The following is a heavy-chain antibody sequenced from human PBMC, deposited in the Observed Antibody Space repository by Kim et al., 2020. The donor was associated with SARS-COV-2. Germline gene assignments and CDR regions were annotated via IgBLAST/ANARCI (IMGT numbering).Heavy chain of an antibody. Sequence: GSTNYNPSLKSRVTLSVDTAKNQFSLKLSSVTAADTAVYYCARGRLLFDYWGQGTLVTVSS. CDR2: GST. J-gene: IGHJ4*02. V-gene: IGHV4-59*09. CDR3: ARGRLLFDY.